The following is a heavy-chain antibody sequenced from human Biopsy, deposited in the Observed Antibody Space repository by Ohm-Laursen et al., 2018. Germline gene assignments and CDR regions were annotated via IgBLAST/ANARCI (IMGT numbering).Heavy chain of an antibody. CDR2: YIPNIGRG. CDR1: GGTFTTYG. D-gene: IGHD3-9*01. J-gene: IGHJ1*01. CDR3: ATKLTGYFHH. V-gene: IGHV1-69*06. Sequence: VSSVKVSSKDSGGTFTTYGINWVRQAPGQGLEWLGGYIPNIGRGNYAQKFQDRVTVAADTSTSTATMELRSLRSDDTAVYYCATKLTGYFHHWGQGTLVIVSS.